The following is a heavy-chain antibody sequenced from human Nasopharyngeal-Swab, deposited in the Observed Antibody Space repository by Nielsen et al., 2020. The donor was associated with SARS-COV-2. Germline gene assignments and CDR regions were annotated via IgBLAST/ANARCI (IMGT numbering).Heavy chain of an antibody. V-gene: IGHV3-48*01. CDR2: ISSRSNTI. D-gene: IGHD3-3*01. J-gene: IGHJ6*02. Sequence: WIRQPPGKGLEWLSYISSRSNTIYYADSVKGRFTISRDNSKNTLYLQMNSLRAEDTAVYYCASSHDFWSGSPYYYYCGMDVWGQGTTVTVSS. CDR3: ASSHDFWSGSPYYYYCGMDV.